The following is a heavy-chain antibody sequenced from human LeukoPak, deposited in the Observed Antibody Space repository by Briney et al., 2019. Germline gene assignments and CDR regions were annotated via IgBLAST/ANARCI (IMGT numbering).Heavy chain of an antibody. D-gene: IGHD6-19*01. V-gene: IGHV4-34*01. CDR1: GGSFSGYY. J-gene: IGHJ6*03. CDR2: INHSGST. CDR3: AREMGIAVAGLYYYYYYMDV. Sequence: PSETLSLTCAVYGGSFSGYYWSWIRQPPGKGLEWIGEINHSGSTNYNPSVKSRVTISVDTSKNQFSLKLSSVTAADTAVYYCAREMGIAVAGLYYYYYYMDVWGKGTTVTISS.